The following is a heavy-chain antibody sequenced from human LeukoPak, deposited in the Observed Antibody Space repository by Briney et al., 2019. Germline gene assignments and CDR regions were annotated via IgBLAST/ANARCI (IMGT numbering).Heavy chain of an antibody. D-gene: IGHD6-19*01. V-gene: IGHV3-48*03. CDR2: ISGDGRAI. CDR3: ATSLSGWFGPSAYY. J-gene: IGHJ4*02. CDR1: GFAFSTYE. Sequence: PGGSLRLSCVASGFAFSTYEMSWVRQAPGQGLEWVSFISGDGRAIHYADSVKGRFTISADNARNSVFLQMNSLRAEDTAVYYCATSLSGWFGPSAYYCGQGTLVTVSS.